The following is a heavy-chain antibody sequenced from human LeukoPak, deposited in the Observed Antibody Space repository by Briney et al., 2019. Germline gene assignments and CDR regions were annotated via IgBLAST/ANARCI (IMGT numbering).Heavy chain of an antibody. CDR2: ISGSGGST. CDR3: AKEQHGSGSYFY. J-gene: IGHJ4*02. V-gene: IGHV3-23*01. Sequence: AGGSLRLSCAASGFTFSSYAMSWVRQAPGKGLEWVSAISGSGGSTYYADSVKGRFTFSRDNSKNTLYLQMNSLRAEDTAVYYCAKEQHGSGSYFYWGQGTLVTVSS. CDR1: GFTFSSYA. D-gene: IGHD3-10*01.